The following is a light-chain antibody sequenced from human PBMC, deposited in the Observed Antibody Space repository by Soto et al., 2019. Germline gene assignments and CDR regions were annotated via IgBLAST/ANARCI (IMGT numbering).Light chain of an antibody. V-gene: IGKV3-15*01. J-gene: IGKJ2*01. CDR3: QQYNEWPYT. Sequence: DIIMVQSQSTLPVSPGERASLSCRASQSVGTNVAWYQKKPGQGPRLLIYGASTWANGIPARFSGSGSGTDFSLTINSLQSEDFAVYYCQQYNEWPYTFGQGTKV. CDR2: GAS. CDR1: QSVGTN.